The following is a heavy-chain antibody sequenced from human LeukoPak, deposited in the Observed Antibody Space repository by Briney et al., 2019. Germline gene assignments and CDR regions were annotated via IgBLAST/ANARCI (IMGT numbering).Heavy chain of an antibody. D-gene: IGHD6-13*01. Sequence: ASVKVSCKDSGYSLTGYYMHWVRQAPGQGLAWMGWINPNSGETGYAQEFEGRVSMTRDMSISTIYMELARLKSDDTAFYYCARWDGYSSSPDYWGQGSLVTVSS. CDR1: GYSLTGYY. CDR3: ARWDGYSSSPDY. CDR2: INPNSGET. J-gene: IGHJ4*02. V-gene: IGHV1-2*02.